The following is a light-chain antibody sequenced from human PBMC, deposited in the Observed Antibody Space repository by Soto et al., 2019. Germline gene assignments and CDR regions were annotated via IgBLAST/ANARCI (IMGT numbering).Light chain of an antibody. CDR1: QSVSSY. CDR3: HHRSNWPLT. Sequence: IVLTQSPATLSLSPGESATLSCRASQSVSSYLAWYQQTAGQAPSLLIYDESNRATGIPARFSGSGAGKDFSLTSISLESDDFAIYYCHHRSNWPLTFGGGTKVEIK. J-gene: IGKJ4*01. CDR2: DES. V-gene: IGKV3-11*01.